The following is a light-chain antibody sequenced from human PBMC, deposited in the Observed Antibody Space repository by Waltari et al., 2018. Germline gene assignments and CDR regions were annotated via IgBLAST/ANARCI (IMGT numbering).Light chain of an antibody. CDR3: CSYAGSGTYV. V-gene: IGLV2-23*02. J-gene: IGLJ1*01. CDR2: DVS. Sequence: QSALTQPASVSGSPGQSITISCTGTSSDVGGYQYVSWYQQHPGKAPKLMIYDVSERPSGVSNRFSGSKSANTASLTIAGRQAEDEADYYCCSYAGSGTYVFGTGTKVTVL. CDR1: SSDVGGYQY.